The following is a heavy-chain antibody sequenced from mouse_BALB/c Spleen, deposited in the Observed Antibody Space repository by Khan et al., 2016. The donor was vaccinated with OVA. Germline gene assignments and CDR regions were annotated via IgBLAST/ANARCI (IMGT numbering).Heavy chain of an antibody. Sequence: VQLQESGAELVKPGASVKLSCKASGYTFTSYQMYWVKQRPGQGLEWIGESNPNNGGTNFNEKFKSKATLTVDKSASTEFMQLSSLTSEDSAVYYCIRGGYGGFAYWGQGALVTVSA. CDR2: SNPNNGGT. CDR1: GYTFTSYQ. CDR3: IRGGYGGFAY. D-gene: IGHD3-1*01. V-gene: IGHV1S81*02. J-gene: IGHJ3*01.